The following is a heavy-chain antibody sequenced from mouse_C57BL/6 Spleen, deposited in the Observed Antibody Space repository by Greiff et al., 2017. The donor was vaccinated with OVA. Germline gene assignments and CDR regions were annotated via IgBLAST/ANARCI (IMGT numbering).Heavy chain of an antibody. Sequence: EVQLQQSGPELVKPGASVKIPCKASGYTFTDYNMDWVKQSHGKSLEWIGDINPNNGGTIYNQKFKGKATLTVDKSSSTAYMELRSLTSEDTAVYYCARPAYYSNYAWFAYWGQGTLVTVSA. CDR3: ARPAYYSNYAWFAY. CDR1: GYTFTDYN. V-gene: IGHV1-18*01. J-gene: IGHJ3*01. CDR2: INPNNGGT. D-gene: IGHD2-5*01.